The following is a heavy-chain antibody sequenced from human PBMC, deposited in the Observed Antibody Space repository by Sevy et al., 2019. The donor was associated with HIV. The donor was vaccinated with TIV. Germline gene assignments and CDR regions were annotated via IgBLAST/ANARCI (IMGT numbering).Heavy chain of an antibody. CDR3: ARVPLYSDSHINDY. V-gene: IGHV3-48*04. J-gene: IGHJ4*02. D-gene: IGHD3-22*01. Sequence: GGSLRLSCAASGFTFSPYSMNWIRQAPGKGLEWVSYISGTGNTIYYAGSVKGGFTISRDNAKNSLYLQMNSLRAEDTAVYYCARVPLYSDSHINDYWGQGTLVTVSS. CDR1: GFTFSPYS. CDR2: ISGTGNTI.